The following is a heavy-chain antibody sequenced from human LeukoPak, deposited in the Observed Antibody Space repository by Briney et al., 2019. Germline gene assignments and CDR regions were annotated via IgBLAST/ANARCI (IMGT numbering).Heavy chain of an antibody. CDR1: GFTFSNYN. J-gene: IGHJ3*02. D-gene: IGHD3-3*01. CDR3: ARDKDYHFWSSYRECAFDI. CDR2: ITSSSSYI. Sequence: GGSLRLSCAASGFTFSNYNMNWVRQAPGKGLEWVSSITSSSSYISYADSLKGRFTISRDNAKNSLYLQMNSLRAEDTAVYYCARDKDYHFWSSYRECAFDIWGQGTMVTVSS. V-gene: IGHV3-21*01.